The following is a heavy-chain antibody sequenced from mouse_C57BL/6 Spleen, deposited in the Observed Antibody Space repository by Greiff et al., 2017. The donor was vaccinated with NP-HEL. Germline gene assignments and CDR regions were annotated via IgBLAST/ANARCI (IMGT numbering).Heavy chain of an antibody. Sequence: QVQLKQPGAELVKPGASVKLSCKASGYTFTSYWMHWVKQRPGRGLEWIGRIDPNSGGTKYNEKFKSKATLTVDKPSSTAYMQLSSLTSEDSAVYYCARRTYYDYDGYYFDYWGQGTTLTVSS. J-gene: IGHJ2*01. CDR3: ARRTYYDYDGYYFDY. CDR2: IDPNSGGT. V-gene: IGHV1-72*01. D-gene: IGHD2-4*01. CDR1: GYTFTSYW.